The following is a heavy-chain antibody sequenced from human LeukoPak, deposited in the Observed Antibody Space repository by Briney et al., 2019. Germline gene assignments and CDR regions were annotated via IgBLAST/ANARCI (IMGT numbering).Heavy chain of an antibody. J-gene: IGHJ4*02. Sequence: PGGSLRLSCAASRFTFSRYRMHWVRQAPGKGLVWVSRINSDGISTSYADSVKGRFTISRDNAKNTLYLQMNSLRAEDTAVYYCARDGNYYDSSGPADYWGQGTLVTVSS. D-gene: IGHD3-22*01. V-gene: IGHV3-74*01. CDR1: RFTFSRYR. CDR3: ARDGNYYDSSGPADY. CDR2: INSDGIST.